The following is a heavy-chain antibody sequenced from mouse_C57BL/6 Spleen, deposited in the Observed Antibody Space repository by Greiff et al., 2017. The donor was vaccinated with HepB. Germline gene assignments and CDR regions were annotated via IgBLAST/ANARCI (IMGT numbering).Heavy chain of an antibody. CDR3: ARTAQSYARDY. Sequence: VQLQQSGPELVKPGASVKISCKASGYAFSSSWMNWVKQRPGKGLEGIGRIYPGDGDTNYNGKFKGKATLTADKSSSTAYMQLSSLTSEDSAVYFCARTAQSYARDYWGQGTSVTVSS. V-gene: IGHV1-82*01. J-gene: IGHJ4*01. CDR1: GYAFSSSW. D-gene: IGHD3-2*02. CDR2: IYPGDGDT.